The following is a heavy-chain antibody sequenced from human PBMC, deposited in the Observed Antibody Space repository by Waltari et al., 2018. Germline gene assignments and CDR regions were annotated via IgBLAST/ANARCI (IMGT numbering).Heavy chain of an antibody. CDR1: GFTFSSYW. Sequence: EVQLVESGGGLVQPGGSLRLSCAASGFTFSSYWMSWVRQAPGKGLEWVANIKQDGSEKYYVDSVKCRFTISRDNAKNSLYLQMNSLRAEDTAVYYCARAPGTHPHDYGDVDYWGQGTLVTVSS. CDR3: ARAPGTHPHDYGDVDY. D-gene: IGHD4-17*01. J-gene: IGHJ4*02. V-gene: IGHV3-7*01. CDR2: IKQDGSEK.